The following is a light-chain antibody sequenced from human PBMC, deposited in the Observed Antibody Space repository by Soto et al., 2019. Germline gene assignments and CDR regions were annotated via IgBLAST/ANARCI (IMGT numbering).Light chain of an antibody. CDR1: QSVSTF. CDR3: QQRTPWLT. J-gene: IGKJ4*01. CDR2: DAS. V-gene: IGKV3-11*01. Sequence: EIVLTQSPATLSLSRGARATLSCRASQSVSTFLAWYQQKPGQAPRLLIYDASNRASGIPARFSGSGSGTDFTLTISSLEPEDFAVYYCQQRTPWLTFGGGTKVEIK.